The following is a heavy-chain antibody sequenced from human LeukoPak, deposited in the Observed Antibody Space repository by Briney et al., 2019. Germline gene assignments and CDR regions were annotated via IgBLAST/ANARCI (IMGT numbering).Heavy chain of an antibody. J-gene: IGHJ6*02. CDR1: GYTFTGYY. CDR2: INPNSGGT. D-gene: IGHD3-22*01. CDR3: ARVVVRRGYYYYYGMDV. Sequence: ASVKVSSKASGYTFTGYYMHWVRQAPGQGLEWMGWINPNSGGTNYAQKFQGRVTMTRDTSISTAYMELSRLRSDDTAVYYCARVVVRRGYYYYYGMDVWGQGTTVTVSS. V-gene: IGHV1-2*02.